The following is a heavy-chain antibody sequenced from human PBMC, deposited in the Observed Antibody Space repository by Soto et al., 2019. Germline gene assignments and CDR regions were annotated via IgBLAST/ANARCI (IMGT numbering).Heavy chain of an antibody. Sequence: QVQLVQSGAELKKPGSSVKVSCEASGGSFSKKAISWVRQAPGQGLEWMGGINTKFGATNYALKFQGRITITADESTNTVYMALSSLPSEDTAVYYCARGASSGFEYWYFDLWGRGTLVSVSS. CDR2: INTKFGAT. CDR3: ARGASSGFEYWYFDL. J-gene: IGHJ2*01. V-gene: IGHV1-69*01. D-gene: IGHD5-12*01. CDR1: GGSFSKKA.